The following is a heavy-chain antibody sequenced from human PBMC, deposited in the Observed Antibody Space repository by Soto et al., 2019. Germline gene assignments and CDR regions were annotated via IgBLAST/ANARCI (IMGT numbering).Heavy chain of an antibody. V-gene: IGHV1-8*01. CDR1: GYNFIDYS. Sequence: ASVKVSCKASGYNFIDYSINWVRQAPGQGLEWMGWMNPKSGHTAHAQKIQGRVNLTRDTSINTVYMELSSLTSGDTAVYFCARRISDGKFDSWGRGTQVTVSS. D-gene: IGHD1-1*01. CDR3: ARRISDGKFDS. CDR2: MNPKSGHT. J-gene: IGHJ4*02.